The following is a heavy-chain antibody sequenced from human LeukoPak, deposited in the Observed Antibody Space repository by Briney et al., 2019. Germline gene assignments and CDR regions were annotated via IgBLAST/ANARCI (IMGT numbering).Heavy chain of an antibody. CDR1: GXTXSNYA. V-gene: IGHV3-23*01. CDR3: AGRVTGYSSGYVY. CDR2: ISGSAHKI. D-gene: IGHD5-18*01. J-gene: IGHJ4*02. Sequence: LILSXVXSGXTXSNYAVSWVRQAPEKGLDWVSVISGSAHKIRYADSVKGRFTISRDNSENIVYLQMNNLRAEDTAVYYCAGRVTGYSSGYVYWGQGTLVTVSS.